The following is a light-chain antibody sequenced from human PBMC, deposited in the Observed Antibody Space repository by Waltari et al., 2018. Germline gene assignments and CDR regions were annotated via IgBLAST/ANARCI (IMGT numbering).Light chain of an antibody. J-gene: IGLJ1*01. CDR2: YND. CDR1: SSNIGSNY. Sequence: QSVLTQPPSVSAAPGQKVTISCSGRSSNIGSNYVSWYQQVPGTPPKLLLYYNDKRGAGLPDRFSGSRAGTSATLDISGVQTGDEADYYCATWDSDLSTEDVFGTGTKVTVL. CDR3: ATWDSDLSTEDV. V-gene: IGLV1-51*01.